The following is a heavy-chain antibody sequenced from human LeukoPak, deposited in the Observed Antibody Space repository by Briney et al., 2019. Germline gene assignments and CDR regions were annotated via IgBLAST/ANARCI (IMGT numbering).Heavy chain of an antibody. CDR2: IYYSGST. Sequence: PSETLSLTCTVSGGSISSSSYYWGWIRQPPGKGLEWIGYIYYSGSTNYNPSLKSRVTISVDTSKNQFSLKLSSVTAADTAVYYCARHTYYYDSGLESWGQGTLVTVSS. CDR1: GGSISSSSYY. J-gene: IGHJ4*02. CDR3: ARHTYYYDSGLES. D-gene: IGHD3-22*01. V-gene: IGHV4-61*05.